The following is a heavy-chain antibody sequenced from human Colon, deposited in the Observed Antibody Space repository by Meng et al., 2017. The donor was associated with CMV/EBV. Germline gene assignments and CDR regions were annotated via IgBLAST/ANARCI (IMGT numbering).Heavy chain of an antibody. CDR1: GFTFSNYF. J-gene: IGHJ4*02. V-gene: IGHV3-11*04. Sequence: GESLKISCEASGFTFSNYFMSWIRQAPGKGLEWVSYVSSSDGSTYYTESVRGRFTISRDNARKSLYLEMNNLRAEDTAVYYCASGSYSNILDYWGQGTLVTVSS. D-gene: IGHD1-26*01. CDR2: VSSSDGST. CDR3: ASGSYSNILDY.